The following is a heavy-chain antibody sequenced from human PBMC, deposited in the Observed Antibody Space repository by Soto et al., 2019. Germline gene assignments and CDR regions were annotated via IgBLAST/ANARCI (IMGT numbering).Heavy chain of an antibody. CDR1: GESISSGGYY. D-gene: IGHD3-16*02. CDR3: TTDRQYRPAY. CDR2: IYDSESA. V-gene: IGHV4-31*03. Sequence: PSETLSLTCNVSGESISSGGYYWSWIRHHPGKGLEWIGYIYDSESAYYNPSLKSRVIISMDTSKNHFAMRLSSVTAADTGVYYCTTDRQYRPAYWGQGTLVTVSS. J-gene: IGHJ4*02.